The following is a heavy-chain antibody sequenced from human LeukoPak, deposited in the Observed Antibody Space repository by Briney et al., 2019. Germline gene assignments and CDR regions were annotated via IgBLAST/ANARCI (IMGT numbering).Heavy chain of an antibody. J-gene: IGHJ6*02. V-gene: IGHV3-66*01. CDR2: FQCGGKT. CDR1: GFTGSSNY. Sequence: GGSLILSCPASGFTGSSNYMSWVRQAPGKGLEWVSVFQCGGKTYYADSVKGRFTISRDNSKDTLYLQMNSLGAEDTAVYYCARRDRGYYYGMDVWGQGTTVTVSS. CDR3: ARRDRGYYYGMDV.